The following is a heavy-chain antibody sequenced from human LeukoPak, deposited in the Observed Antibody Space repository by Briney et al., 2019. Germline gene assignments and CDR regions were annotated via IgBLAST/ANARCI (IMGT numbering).Heavy chain of an antibody. CDR2: IKQDGGET. Sequence: SGGSLRLSCAASGFNFNNYWMTWVRQAPGKGLDWVANIKQDGGETYYVGSVKGRFTISRDNAKNSLYLQMNSLRAEDTAVYYCTSGRGSGYWGQGTSVTVPS. CDR1: GFNFNNYW. CDR3: TSGRGSGY. V-gene: IGHV3-7*02. J-gene: IGHJ4*02. D-gene: IGHD3-10*01.